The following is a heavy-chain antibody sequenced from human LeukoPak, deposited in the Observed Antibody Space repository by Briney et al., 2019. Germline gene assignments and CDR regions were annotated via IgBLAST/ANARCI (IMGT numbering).Heavy chain of an antibody. J-gene: IGHJ4*02. D-gene: IGHD5-18*01. V-gene: IGHV4-38-2*01. CDR3: ARGYVDTAMVYYFDY. CDR1: GYSISSGYY. CDR2: IYHSGST. Sequence: SSETLSLTCAVSGYSISSGYYWGWIRQPPGKGLEWIGSIYHSGSTYYNPSLKSRVTISVDTSKSQFSLKLSSVTAADTAVYYCARGYVDTAMVYYFDYWGQGTLVTVSS.